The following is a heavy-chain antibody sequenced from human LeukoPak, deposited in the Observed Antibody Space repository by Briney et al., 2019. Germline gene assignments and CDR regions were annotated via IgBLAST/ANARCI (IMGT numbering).Heavy chain of an antibody. CDR3: ARDLGYCSGGSCYSFDY. D-gene: IGHD2-15*01. J-gene: IGHJ4*02. Sequence: GGSLRLSCAASGFTVSSNYMGWVRQAPGKGLEWVSVIYSGGSTYYADSVKGRFTISRDNSKNTLYLQMNSLRAEDTAVYYCARDLGYCSGGSCYSFDYWGQGTLVTVSS. V-gene: IGHV3-53*01. CDR1: GFTVSSNY. CDR2: IYSGGST.